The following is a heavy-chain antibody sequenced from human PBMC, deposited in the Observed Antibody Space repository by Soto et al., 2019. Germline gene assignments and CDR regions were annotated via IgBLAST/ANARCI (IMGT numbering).Heavy chain of an antibody. Sequence: ESGGGLVQPGGSLRLSCAASGFISSSYAMNWVRQAPGKGLEWVSGISASGASKTYYADSVKGRFTISRDNSKNTVYLQMNSLRTEDTAVYYCAKGGTVIRGVTLDYWGQGTLVSVSS. D-gene: IGHD3-10*01. V-gene: IGHV3-23*01. J-gene: IGHJ4*02. CDR3: AKGGTVIRGVTLDY. CDR2: ISASGASKT. CDR1: GFISSSYA.